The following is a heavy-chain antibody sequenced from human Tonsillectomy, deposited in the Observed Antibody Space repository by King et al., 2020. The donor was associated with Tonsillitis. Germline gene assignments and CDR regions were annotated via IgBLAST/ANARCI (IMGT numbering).Heavy chain of an antibody. CDR3: AKWRSRAYYYDSSGYGLDY. J-gene: IGHJ4*02. V-gene: IGHV3-23*04. D-gene: IGHD3-22*01. Sequence: VQLVESGGGLVQPGGSLRLSCAASGFTFSSYAMSWVRQAPGKGLEWVSTISGTGGCPYYAESVKGRFTISRDNSRNTLYLQMNSLKAEDTAVYYCAKWRSRAYYYDSSGYGLDYWGQGTLVTVSS. CDR1: GFTFSSYA. CDR2: ISGTGGCP.